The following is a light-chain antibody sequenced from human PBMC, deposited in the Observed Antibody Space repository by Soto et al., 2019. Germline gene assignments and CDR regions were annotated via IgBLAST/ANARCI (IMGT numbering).Light chain of an antibody. CDR1: QRISTW. CDR3: QQYNSYSLT. V-gene: IGKV1-5*03. CDR2: KAS. J-gene: IGKJ4*01. Sequence: DIEMTQSPSSLSASVGERVTITCRASQRISTWLAWYQQKPGKAPKLLIYKASSLESGVPSRFSGSGSGTEFTLTISSLQPDDFATYYCQQYNSYSLTFGGGTKVEIK.